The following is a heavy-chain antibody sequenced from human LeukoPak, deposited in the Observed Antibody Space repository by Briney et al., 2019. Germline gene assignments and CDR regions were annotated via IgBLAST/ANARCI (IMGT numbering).Heavy chain of an antibody. Sequence: SETLSLTCAVYGGSFSGYYWSWIRQPPGKGLEWIGEINHSGSTNYNPSLKSRVTISVDTSKNQLSLKLSSVTAADTAVYYCASVYYDSRGDAFDIWGQGTMVTVSS. CDR2: INHSGST. J-gene: IGHJ3*02. CDR3: ASVYYDSRGDAFDI. CDR1: GGSFSGYY. D-gene: IGHD3-22*01. V-gene: IGHV4-34*01.